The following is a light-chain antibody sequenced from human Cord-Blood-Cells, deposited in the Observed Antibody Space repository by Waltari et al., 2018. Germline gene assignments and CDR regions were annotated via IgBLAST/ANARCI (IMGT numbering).Light chain of an antibody. Sequence: QSALTQPPSASGSPGQSVTISCTGTSSVVGGFNYVSWYQQHPGKAPKLMVYEVSKRPSGVPDRFSGSKSGHTASLTVSGLQAEDEADYYCSSYAGSNNLVFGGGTKLTVL. CDR2: EVS. CDR1: SSVVGGFNY. CDR3: SSYAGSNNLV. V-gene: IGLV2-8*01. J-gene: IGLJ3*02.